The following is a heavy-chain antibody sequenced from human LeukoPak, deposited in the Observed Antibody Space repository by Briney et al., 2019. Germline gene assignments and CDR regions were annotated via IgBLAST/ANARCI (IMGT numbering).Heavy chain of an antibody. CDR2: ISGSGGST. CDR1: GFTFSSYA. J-gene: IGHJ6*03. CDR3: AKSYYDFWSGYYIGHYYMDV. V-gene: IGHV3-23*01. Sequence: PGGSLRLSCAASGFTFSSYAMSWVRQAPGKGLEWVSAISGSGGSTYYADSVKGRFTISRDNSKNTLYLQMNSLRAEDTAVYYCAKSYYDFWSGYYIGHYYMDVWGKGTTVTVSS. D-gene: IGHD3-3*01.